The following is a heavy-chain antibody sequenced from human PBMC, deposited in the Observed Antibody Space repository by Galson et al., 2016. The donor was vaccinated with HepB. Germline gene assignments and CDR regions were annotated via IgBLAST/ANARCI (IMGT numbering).Heavy chain of an antibody. Sequence: SLRLSCAASGFAFSTYSMNWVRQAPGKGLEWVSYISSSSSTIFYADSVKGRFTIARDNAENSLYLQMNTLGAEDTAVYYCARVMGYTYVTTSGFDSWGQGTLVTVSS. CDR2: ISSSSSTI. CDR3: ARVMGYTYVTTSGFDS. V-gene: IGHV3-48*01. D-gene: IGHD4-17*01. J-gene: IGHJ4*02. CDR1: GFAFSTYS.